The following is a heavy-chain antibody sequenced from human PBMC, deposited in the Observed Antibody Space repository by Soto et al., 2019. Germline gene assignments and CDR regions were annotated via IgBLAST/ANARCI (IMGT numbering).Heavy chain of an antibody. D-gene: IGHD3-10*01. Sequence: PSETLSLTCTVSGGSISSGDYYWSWIRQPPGKGLEWIGYIYYSGSTYYNPSLKSRVTISVDTSKNQFSLKLSSVTAADTAVYYCARGLVWFEMYNWFDPWGQGTLVTVS. CDR1: GGSISSGDYY. J-gene: IGHJ5*02. CDR2: IYYSGST. V-gene: IGHV4-30-4*01. CDR3: ARGLVWFEMYNWFDP.